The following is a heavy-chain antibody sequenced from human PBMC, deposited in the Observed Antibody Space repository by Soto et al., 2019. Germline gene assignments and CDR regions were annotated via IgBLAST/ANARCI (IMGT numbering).Heavy chain of an antibody. CDR2: IDPSDSYT. Sequence: GESLKISCTGSGYSFTSYWISWVRQMPGKGLEWMGRIDPSDSYTNYSPSFQGHVTISADKSISTAYLQWSSLKASDTAMYYCASSPGNYYYDSSGYYYFDYWGQGTLVTVSS. D-gene: IGHD3-22*01. V-gene: IGHV5-10-1*01. J-gene: IGHJ4*02. CDR1: GYSFTSYW. CDR3: ASSPGNYYYDSSGYYYFDY.